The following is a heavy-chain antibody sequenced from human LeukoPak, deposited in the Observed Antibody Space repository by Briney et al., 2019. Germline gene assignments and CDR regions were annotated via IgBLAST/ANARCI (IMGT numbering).Heavy chain of an antibody. Sequence: GSSVKVSCKASGGTFSSYAISWVRQAPGQGLEWMGGIIPIFGTANYAQKFQGRVTITADESTSTAYMELSSLRSEDTAVYYCARDDYYGSGSYYTPRGFDYWGQGTLVTVSS. CDR2: IIPIFGTA. CDR1: GGTFSSYA. J-gene: IGHJ4*02. CDR3: ARDDYYGSGSYYTPRGFDY. V-gene: IGHV1-69*01. D-gene: IGHD3-10*01.